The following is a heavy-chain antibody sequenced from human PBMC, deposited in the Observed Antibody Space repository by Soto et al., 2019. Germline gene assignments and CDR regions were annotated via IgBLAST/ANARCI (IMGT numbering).Heavy chain of an antibody. J-gene: IGHJ5*02. Sequence: PGGSLRLSCAASGFTFSSYAMSWVRQAPGKGLEWVSAISGSGGSTYYADSVKGRFTISRDNSKNTLYLQMNSLRAEDTAVYYCAKQSKQWLGGSYFDPWGQGTLVTVSS. CDR3: AKQSKQWLGGSYFDP. CDR1: GFTFSSYA. CDR2: ISGSGGST. D-gene: IGHD6-19*01. V-gene: IGHV3-23*01.